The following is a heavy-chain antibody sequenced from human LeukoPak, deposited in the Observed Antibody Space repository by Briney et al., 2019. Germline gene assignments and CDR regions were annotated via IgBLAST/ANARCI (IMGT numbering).Heavy chain of an antibody. CDR2: ISYDGSSR. J-gene: IGHJ5*02. D-gene: IGHD6-13*01. Sequence: PGRSLRLSCAASGFTFSTYGMHWVRQAPGKGLEWVAVISYDGSSRYYADSVKGRFTISRDNSKNTLYLQMNSLRAEDTAVYYCATDVAAAGTGGRFDPWDQGTLVTVSS. CDR1: GFTFSTYG. CDR3: ATDVAAAGTGGRFDP. V-gene: IGHV3-30*03.